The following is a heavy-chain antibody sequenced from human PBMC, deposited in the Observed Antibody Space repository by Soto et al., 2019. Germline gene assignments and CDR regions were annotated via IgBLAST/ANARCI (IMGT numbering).Heavy chain of an antibody. CDR2: ISGRGDSA. J-gene: IGHJ4*02. CDR3: AKQPGCFDY. Sequence: GGSLRLSCAASGFTFTNYAMSWVRQAPGKGLEWVSAISGRGDSAYYADSVKGRFTISRDNSKNTLYLQMNSLRAEDTAVYYCAKQPGCFDYWGQGTLVTVSS. CDR1: GFTFTNYA. D-gene: IGHD6-19*01. V-gene: IGHV3-23*01.